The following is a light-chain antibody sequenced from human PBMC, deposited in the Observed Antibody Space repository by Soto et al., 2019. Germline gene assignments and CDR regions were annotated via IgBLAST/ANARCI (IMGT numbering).Light chain of an antibody. CDR3: SSYAAGGTI. J-gene: IGLJ1*01. CDR1: SGDVGGYYY. CDR2: EVS. V-gene: IGLV2-14*01. Sequence: QSALTQPASVSGSPGQSITISCTGTSGDVGGYYYVSWYQQLPGKAPKLMISEVSNRPSGVSNRFSGSKSGNTAYLTISGLRAEDEADYYCSSYAAGGTIFGTGTKVTVL.